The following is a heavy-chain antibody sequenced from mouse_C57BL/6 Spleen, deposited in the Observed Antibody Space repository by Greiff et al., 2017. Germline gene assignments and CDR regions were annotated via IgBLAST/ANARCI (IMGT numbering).Heavy chain of an antibody. V-gene: IGHV1-18*01. CDR3: AREGRYYDYDGAWFAY. CDR2: INPNNGGT. D-gene: IGHD2-4*01. Sequence: VQLQQSGPELVKPGASVKIPCKASGYTFTDYNMDWVKQSHGKSLEWIGDINPNNGGTIYNQKFKGKATLTVDKSSSTAYMALRSLTSEDTAVYYCAREGRYYDYDGAWFAYWGQGTLVTVSA. J-gene: IGHJ3*01. CDR1: GYTFTDYN.